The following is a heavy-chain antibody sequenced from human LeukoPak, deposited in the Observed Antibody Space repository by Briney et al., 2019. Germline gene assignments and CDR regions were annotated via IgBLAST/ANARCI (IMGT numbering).Heavy chain of an antibody. CDR2: IYTSEST. CDR1: GGSISSGSYY. J-gene: IGHJ4*02. Sequence: SETLSLTCTVSGGSISSGSYYWSWIRQPAGKGLEWIGRIYTSESTNYNPSLKSRVTISVDTSKNPFSLKLSSVTAADTAVYYCAREGYYGSGSYPDYWGQGTLVTVSS. V-gene: IGHV4-61*02. D-gene: IGHD3-10*01. CDR3: AREGYYGSGSYPDY.